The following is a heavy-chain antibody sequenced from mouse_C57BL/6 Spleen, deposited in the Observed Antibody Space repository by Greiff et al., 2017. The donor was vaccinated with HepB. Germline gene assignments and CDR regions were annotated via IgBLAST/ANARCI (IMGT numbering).Heavy chain of an antibody. CDR3: ARGDGYYGGYFDV. CDR1: GYAFSSSW. D-gene: IGHD2-3*01. J-gene: IGHJ1*03. CDR2: IYPGDGDT. V-gene: IGHV1-82*01. Sequence: QVQLQQSGPELVKPGASVKISCKASGYAFSSSWMNWVKQRPGKGLEWIGRIYPGDGDTNYNGKFKGKATLTADKSSSTAYMQLSSLTSEDSAVYFCARGDGYYGGYFDVWGTGTTVTVSS.